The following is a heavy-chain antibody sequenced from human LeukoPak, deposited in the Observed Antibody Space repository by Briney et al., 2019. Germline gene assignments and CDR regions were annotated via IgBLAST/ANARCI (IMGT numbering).Heavy chain of an antibody. D-gene: IGHD3-10*01. CDR3: ARRELWFGELFSYYYMDV. J-gene: IGHJ6*03. CDR1: GGSISSSSYY. Sequence: SETLSLTCTVSGGSISSSSYYWGWIRQPPGKGLEWIGEINHSGSTNYNPSLKSRVTISVDTSKNQFSLKLSSVTAADTAVYYCARRELWFGELFSYYYMDVWGKGTTVTISS. CDR2: INHSGST. V-gene: IGHV4-39*07.